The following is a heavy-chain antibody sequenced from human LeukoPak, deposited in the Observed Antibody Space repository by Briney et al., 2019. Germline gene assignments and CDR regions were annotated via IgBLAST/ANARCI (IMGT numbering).Heavy chain of an antibody. J-gene: IGHJ5*02. Sequence: SETLSHTCTVSGGSISSYYWSWIRQPPGKGLEWIGYIYYSGSTNYNPSLKSRVTISVDTSKNQFSLKLSSVTAADTAVYYCARAPHRSYNWFDPWGQGTLVTVSS. CDR3: ARAPHRSYNWFDP. V-gene: IGHV4-59*08. CDR2: IYYSGST. CDR1: GGSISSYY.